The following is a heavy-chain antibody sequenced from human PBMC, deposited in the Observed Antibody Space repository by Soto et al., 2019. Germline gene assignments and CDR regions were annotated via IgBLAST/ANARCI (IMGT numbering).Heavy chain of an antibody. D-gene: IGHD4-4*01. J-gene: IGHJ4*02. Sequence: EVQLLESGGGLVQPGGSLRLSCAASGFTFSSYAMSWVRQAPGKGLEWVSAISGSGGSTYYADSVKGRFTISRDNSKNTLYLQMNSLRAEDTAVYYCAKTERAYSNYGYYFDYWGQGTLVTVSS. CDR3: AKTERAYSNYGYYFDY. CDR1: GFTFSSYA. V-gene: IGHV3-23*01. CDR2: ISGSGGST.